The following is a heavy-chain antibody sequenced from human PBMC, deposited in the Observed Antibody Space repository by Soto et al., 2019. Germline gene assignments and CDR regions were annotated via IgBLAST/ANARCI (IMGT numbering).Heavy chain of an antibody. CDR2: INAGNGNT. V-gene: IGHV1-3*01. CDR3: ARDHVLYCSSTSCTLGL. J-gene: IGHJ4*02. D-gene: IGHD2-2*01. Sequence: VASVKVSCKASGYTFTSYAMHWVRQAPGQRLEWMGWINAGNGNTKYSQKFQGRVTITRDTSASTAYMELSSLRSEDTAVYYCARDHVLYCSSTSCTLGLWGQGTLVTVSS. CDR1: GYTFTSYA.